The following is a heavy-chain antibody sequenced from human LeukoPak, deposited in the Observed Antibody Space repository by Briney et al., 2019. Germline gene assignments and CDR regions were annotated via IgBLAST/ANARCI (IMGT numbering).Heavy chain of an antibody. J-gene: IGHJ5*02. CDR2: MNPNSGNT. V-gene: IGHV1-8*03. Sequence: ASVKVSCNASGYTFTSYDINWVRQATGQGLERMGWMNPNSGNTGYAQKFQGRVTITRNTSISTAYMELSSLRSEDTAVYYCARMSYYDSSGDNWFDPWGQGTLVTVSS. CDR1: GYTFTSYD. D-gene: IGHD3-22*01. CDR3: ARMSYYDSSGDNWFDP.